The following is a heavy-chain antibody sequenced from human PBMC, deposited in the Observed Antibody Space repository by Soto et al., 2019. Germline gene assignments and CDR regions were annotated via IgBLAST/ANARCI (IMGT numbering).Heavy chain of an antibody. Sequence: QVQLLESGGGVVQPGRSLRLSCAASGFTFSSYAMHWVRQPPGKGLEWVAVVSNDGRNKFYADSVRGRFTISRDNSKNTVYLEMDSLRVEDTAVFYCARGQHGLYNWGQGSLVLVSP. V-gene: IGHV3-30-3*01. CDR2: VSNDGRNK. CDR1: GFTFSSYA. J-gene: IGHJ4*02. CDR3: ARGQHGLYN.